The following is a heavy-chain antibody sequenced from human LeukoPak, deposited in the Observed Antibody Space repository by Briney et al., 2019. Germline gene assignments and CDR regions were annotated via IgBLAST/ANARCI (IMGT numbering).Heavy chain of an antibody. CDR3: ARDLGFGELYFDY. Sequence: GGSLRLSCAASGFTFSSYSMNWVRQAPGKGLEWVSSISSSSSYIYYADSVKGRFTISRDNAKNSLYLQMSSLRAEDTAVYYCARDLGFGELYFDYWGQGTLVTVSS. V-gene: IGHV3-21*01. CDR2: ISSSSSYI. CDR1: GFTFSSYS. J-gene: IGHJ4*02. D-gene: IGHD3-10*01.